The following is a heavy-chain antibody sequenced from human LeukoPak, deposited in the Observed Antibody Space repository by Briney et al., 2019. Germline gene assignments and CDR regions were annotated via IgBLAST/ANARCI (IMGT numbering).Heavy chain of an antibody. V-gene: IGHV1-58*02. Sequence: SVKVSCKASGFTFTSSAMQWVRQARGQRLEWIGWIVVGSGNTNYAQKFQERVTITRDMSTSTAYMELSSLRSEDTAVYYCAADLYYEYAFDIWGQGTMVTVSS. J-gene: IGHJ3*02. CDR1: GFTFTSSA. CDR2: IVVGSGNT. CDR3: AADLYYEYAFDI. D-gene: IGHD5-12*01.